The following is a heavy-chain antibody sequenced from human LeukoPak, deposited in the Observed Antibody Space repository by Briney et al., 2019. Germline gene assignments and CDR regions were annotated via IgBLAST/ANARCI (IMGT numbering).Heavy chain of an antibody. CDR1: GFTFSNYW. D-gene: IGHD4-17*01. Sequence: GGSLRLSCVASGFTFSNYWMNWVRQAPGKGLEWVANIKRDGSERYYVDSVKGRFTISRDNAKNSLSLQMNSLRAEDTAVYYCARVPGDYGYFDFWGQGILVTVSS. J-gene: IGHJ4*02. CDR2: IKRDGSER. CDR3: ARVPGDYGYFDF. V-gene: IGHV3-7*03.